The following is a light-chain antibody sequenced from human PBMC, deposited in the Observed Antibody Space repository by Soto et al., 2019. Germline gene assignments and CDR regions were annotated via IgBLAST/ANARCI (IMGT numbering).Light chain of an antibody. CDR1: QSVSSNH. J-gene: IGKJ1*01. CDR3: QQYSSSRT. CDR2: GGS. Sequence: DIVLTQSPGTLSLSPGERATLYCRASQSVSSNHLAWYQQKPGQAPRLLIYGGSSRATGIPVRFSGSGSETDFTLTITRLEPEDFAMYYRQQYSSSRTFGQGTKVDIK. V-gene: IGKV3-20*01.